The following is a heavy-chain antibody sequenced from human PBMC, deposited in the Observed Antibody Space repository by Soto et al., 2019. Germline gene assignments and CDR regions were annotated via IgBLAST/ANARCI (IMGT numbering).Heavy chain of an antibody. V-gene: IGHV3-23*01. Sequence: GGSLRLSCAASGFTFSSYAMSWVRQAPGKGLEWVSAISGSGGSTYYADSVKGRFTISRDNSKNTLYLQMNSLRAEDTAVYYWAKSTREASSHYWGQGTLVTVSS. CDR3: AKSTREASSHY. CDR2: ISGSGGST. CDR1: GFTFSSYA. D-gene: IGHD6-6*01. J-gene: IGHJ4*02.